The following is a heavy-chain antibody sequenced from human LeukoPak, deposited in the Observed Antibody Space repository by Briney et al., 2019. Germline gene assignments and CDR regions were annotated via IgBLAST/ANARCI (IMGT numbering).Heavy chain of an antibody. Sequence: ASVKVSCKASGYTFTSYYMHWVRQAPGQGLEWMGIINPSGGSTSYAQKFQGRVTMTRDTSTSTVYMELSSLRSEDTAVYYCATPIAAAGSPYYYYYGMDVWGQGTTVTVSS. D-gene: IGHD6-13*01. CDR2: INPSGGST. CDR3: ATPIAAAGSPYYYYYGMDV. J-gene: IGHJ6*02. V-gene: IGHV1-46*01. CDR1: GYTFTSYY.